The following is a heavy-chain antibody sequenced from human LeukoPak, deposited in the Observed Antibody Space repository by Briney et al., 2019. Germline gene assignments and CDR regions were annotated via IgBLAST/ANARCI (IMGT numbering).Heavy chain of an antibody. D-gene: IGHD6-19*01. CDR3: ARINQAGYSSGWYRDNYYYYGMDV. CDR1: GGTFSSYA. J-gene: IGHJ6*02. V-gene: IGHV1-69*01. CDR2: IIPIFGTA. Sequence: SVKVSCKASGGTFSSYAISWVRQAPGQGLEWVGGIIPIFGTANYAQKFQGRVTITADESTSTAYMELSSLRSEDTAVYYWARINQAGYSSGWYRDNYYYYGMDVWGQGTTVTVSS.